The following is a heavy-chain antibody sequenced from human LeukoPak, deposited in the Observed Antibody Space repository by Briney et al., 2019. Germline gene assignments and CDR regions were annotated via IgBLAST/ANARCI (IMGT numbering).Heavy chain of an antibody. CDR3: ARGWWLLDY. J-gene: IGHJ4*02. D-gene: IGHD2-15*01. Sequence: SETLSLTCTVSGGSISSYYWSWIRQPPGKGLEWIGYIYYSGSTNYNPPLKSRVTISVDTSKNQFSLKLSSVTAADTAVYYCARGWWLLDYWGQGTLVTVSS. V-gene: IGHV4-59*01. CDR1: GGSISSYY. CDR2: IYYSGST.